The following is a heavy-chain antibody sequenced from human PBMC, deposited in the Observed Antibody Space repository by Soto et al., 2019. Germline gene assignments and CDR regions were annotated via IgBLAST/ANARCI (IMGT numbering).Heavy chain of an antibody. D-gene: IGHD3-22*01. Sequence: QLQLQESGSGLVKPSQTLSLTCAVSGGSISSGGYSWSWIRQPPGKGLEWIGYIYHSGSTYYNPSIKSRVTISVDRSKNQCSRKRSSVTAADTAVYYCAREYYYDSSGYSSGMDVWGQGTRVTVSS. CDR1: GGSISSGGYS. V-gene: IGHV4-30-2*01. CDR3: AREYYYDSSGYSSGMDV. CDR2: IYHSGST. J-gene: IGHJ6*02.